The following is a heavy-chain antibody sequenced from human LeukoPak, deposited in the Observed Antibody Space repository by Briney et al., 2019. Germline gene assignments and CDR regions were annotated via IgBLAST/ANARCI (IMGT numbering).Heavy chain of an antibody. D-gene: IGHD6-13*01. V-gene: IGHV3-66*01. J-gene: IGHJ6*02. CDR3: ARDRSSSWYYYYGMDV. CDR2: IYSGGST. Sequence: GGSLRLSCAASGFTFATLAMRWVRQAPGKGLEWVSVIYSGGSTYYADSVKGRFTISRDNSKNTLYLQMNSLRAEDTAVYYCARDRSSSWYYYYGMDVWGQGTTVTVSS. CDR1: GFTFATLA.